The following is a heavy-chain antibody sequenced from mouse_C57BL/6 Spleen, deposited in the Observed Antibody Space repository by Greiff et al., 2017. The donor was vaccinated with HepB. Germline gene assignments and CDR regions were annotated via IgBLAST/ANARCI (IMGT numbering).Heavy chain of an antibody. CDR2: IYPGNSDS. CDR1: GYTFTSYW. V-gene: IGHV1-5*01. Sequence: EVQLQHSATVLARPGASVKMSCKTSGYTFTSYWMHWVKQRPGQGLEWIGAIYPGNSDSTYNQKFKGKAKLTAVTSASTAYMELSSLTNEDSAVYYCTRETTNLWFAYWGQGTLVTVSA. J-gene: IGHJ3*01. CDR3: TRETTNLWFAY. D-gene: IGHD2-1*01.